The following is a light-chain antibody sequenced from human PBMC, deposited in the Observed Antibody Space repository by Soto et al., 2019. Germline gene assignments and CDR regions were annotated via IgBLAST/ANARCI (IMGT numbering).Light chain of an antibody. V-gene: IGKV1-16*01. CDR2: GAS. CDR3: QQYYSYPSIT. CDR1: QPITKF. Sequence: DIQLTQSPSFLSPSIGESVTITCRASQPITKFLNWFQHKPGEAPKRLIYGASILQDGVPSRFSGSGSGTDFTLTISCLQSEDFATYYCQQYYSYPSITFGQGTRLEIK. J-gene: IGKJ5*01.